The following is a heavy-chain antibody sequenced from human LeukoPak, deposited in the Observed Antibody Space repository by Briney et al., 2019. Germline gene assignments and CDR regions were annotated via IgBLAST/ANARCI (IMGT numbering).Heavy chain of an antibody. CDR1: GGTFSSYA. Sequence: ASVKVSCKAPGGTFSSYAISWVRQAPGQGLEWMGGIIPMFGTANYAQKFQGRVTITADKSTSTAYMELSSLRSEDTAVYYCARDPPGRPYSSSSYGWGQGTLVTVSS. CDR2: IIPMFGTA. J-gene: IGHJ4*02. V-gene: IGHV1-69*06. CDR3: ARDPPGRPYSSSSYG. D-gene: IGHD6-6*01.